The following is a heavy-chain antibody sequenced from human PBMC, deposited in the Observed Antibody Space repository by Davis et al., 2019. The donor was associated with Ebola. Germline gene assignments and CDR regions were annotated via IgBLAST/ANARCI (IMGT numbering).Heavy chain of an antibody. Sequence: PGGSLRLSCAASGFSFNSYPMHWVRQAPGKGLEWVAVVSHSERERFYADSVKGRFTISRDNSENTLYLQMNSLTADDTSVYYCARAGFDEVLDYWGQGTPVTVSS. D-gene: IGHD3-3*01. CDR1: GFSFNSYP. J-gene: IGHJ4*02. CDR2: VSHSERER. V-gene: IGHV3-30*04. CDR3: ARAGFDEVLDY.